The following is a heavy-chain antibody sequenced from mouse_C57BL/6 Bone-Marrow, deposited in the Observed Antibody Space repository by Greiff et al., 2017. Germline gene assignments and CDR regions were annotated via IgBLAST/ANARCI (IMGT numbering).Heavy chain of an antibody. Sequence: QVQLQQSGAELVRPGTSVKMSCKASGYTFTNYWIGWAKQRPGHGLEWIGDIYPGGGYTNYNEKFKGKATLTADKSSSTAYMQFNSLTSEDSAIYYCARYFYYYAMDYWGQGTSVTGSS. CDR3: ARYFYYYAMDY. CDR1: GYTFTNYW. CDR2: IYPGGGYT. V-gene: IGHV1-63*01. J-gene: IGHJ4*01.